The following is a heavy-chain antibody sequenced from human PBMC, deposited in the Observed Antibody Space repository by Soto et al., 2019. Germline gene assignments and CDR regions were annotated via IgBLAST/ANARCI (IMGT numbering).Heavy chain of an antibody. CDR3: ARNEGSGYDYFFDF. V-gene: IGHV6-1*01. Sequence: QVQLQQSGPGLVKPSQTLSLTCTISGDSVSTNNVTWNWIRQFPSRGLEWLGRTFYRSKYYYDYALSVKGRITINADTSKNQFSLQMNSVTPEDTAVYYCARNEGSGYDYFFDFWGQGLLVTVSS. CDR1: GDSVSTNNVT. J-gene: IGHJ4*02. D-gene: IGHD5-12*01. CDR2: TFYRSKYYY.